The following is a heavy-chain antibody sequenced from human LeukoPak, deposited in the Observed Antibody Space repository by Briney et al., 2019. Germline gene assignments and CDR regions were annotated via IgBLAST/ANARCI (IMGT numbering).Heavy chain of an antibody. CDR1: GFTFSSYA. Sequence: XGSLRLSCAASGFTFSSYAMSWVRQAPGKGLEWVSAISGSGGSTYYADSVKGRFTISRDNSKNTLYLQMNSLRAEDTAVYYCAKDPDYGDYFDYWGQGTLVTVSS. CDR3: AKDPDYGDYFDY. D-gene: IGHD4-17*01. CDR2: ISGSGGST. J-gene: IGHJ4*02. V-gene: IGHV3-23*01.